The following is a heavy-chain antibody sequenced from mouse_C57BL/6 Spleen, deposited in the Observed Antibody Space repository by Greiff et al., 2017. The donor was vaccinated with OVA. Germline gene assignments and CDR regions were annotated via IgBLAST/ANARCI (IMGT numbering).Heavy chain of an antibody. CDR2: IYPSDSET. D-gene: IGHD1-1*01. CDR1: GYTFTSYW. V-gene: IGHV1-61*01. CDR3: AREAGYYYGSSFYYFDY. J-gene: IGHJ2*01. Sequence: VQLQQSGAELVRPGSSVKLSCKASGYTFTSYWMDWVKQRPGQGLEWIGNIYPSDSETHYNQKFKDKATLTVDKSSSTAYMQLSSLTSEDSAVYYCAREAGYYYGSSFYYFDYWGQGTTLTVSS.